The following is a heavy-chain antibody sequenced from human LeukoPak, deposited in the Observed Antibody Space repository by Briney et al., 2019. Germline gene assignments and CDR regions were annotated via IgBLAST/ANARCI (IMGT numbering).Heavy chain of an antibody. D-gene: IGHD6-19*01. J-gene: IGHJ4*02. Sequence: GGSLRLSCAASGFTFSSYGMHWVRQAPGKGLEWVAVIWYDGSNKYYADSVKGRFTISRDNSKNTLYLQMNSLRAEDTAVYYCAGDSSYSSGWFYYWGQGTLVTVSS. V-gene: IGHV3-33*01. CDR3: AGDSSYSSGWFYY. CDR2: IWYDGSNK. CDR1: GFTFSSYG.